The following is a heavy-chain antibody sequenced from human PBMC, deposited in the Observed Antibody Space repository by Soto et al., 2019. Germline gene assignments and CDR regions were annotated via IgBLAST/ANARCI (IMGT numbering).Heavy chain of an antibody. Sequence: PSETLSLTCAVSGGSISSGGYSWSWIRQPPGKGLEWIGYIYHSGSTYYNPSLKSRVTISVDRSKNQFSLKLSSVTAADTAVYYCARVSLRPRNAFDIWGQGTMVTVSS. D-gene: IGHD5-12*01. CDR2: IYHSGST. V-gene: IGHV4-30-2*01. CDR1: GGSISSGGYS. J-gene: IGHJ3*02. CDR3: ARVSLRPRNAFDI.